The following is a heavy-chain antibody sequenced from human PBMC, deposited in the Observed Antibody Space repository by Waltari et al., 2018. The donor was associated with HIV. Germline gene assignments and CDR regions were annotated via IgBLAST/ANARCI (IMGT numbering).Heavy chain of an antibody. CDR1: GYSFSNFW. V-gene: IGHV5-51*03. CDR2: IYPGDSDT. Sequence: EVQLVQSGAEVKKPGESLKISCKGSGYSFSNFWIAWVRQMPGKGLEWIGIIYPGDSDTRYSPTFQGQVTISADKSISTAYLQWSSLRAADTARYYCARRPYDSTGYYFDYWGPGSLVTVSS. CDR3: ARRPYDSTGYYFDY. D-gene: IGHD3-22*01. J-gene: IGHJ4*02.